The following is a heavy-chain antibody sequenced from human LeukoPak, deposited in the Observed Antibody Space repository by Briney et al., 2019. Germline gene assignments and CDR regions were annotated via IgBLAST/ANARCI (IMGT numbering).Heavy chain of an antibody. D-gene: IGHD5-24*01. V-gene: IGHV3-9*01. CDR3: AKVGDGYNHGPFDY. CDR2: ISWSSGSI. J-gene: IGHJ4*02. CDR1: GFTFDDYA. Sequence: GGSLRLSCAASGFTFDDYAMHWVRRAPGKGLEWVSGISWSSGSIGYADSVKGRFTISRDNAKNSLYLQMNSLRAEDTALYYCAKVGDGYNHGPFDYWGQGTLVTVSP.